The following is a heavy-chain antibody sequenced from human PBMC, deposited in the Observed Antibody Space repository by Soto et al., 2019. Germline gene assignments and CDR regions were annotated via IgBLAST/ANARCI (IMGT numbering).Heavy chain of an antibody. CDR2: IIAFSDIV. CDR1: GGTFGIYA. Sequence: QVQLVQSGAEVKKPGSSVKVSCKASGGTFGIYAITWVRQAPGQGLEWMGGIIAFSDIVNYTQKLQGRVTITADESTNTAYMDLSSPRSEDTAVYYCARSLYSSSWFHSGNSYYYYGMDVWGQGTTVTVSS. CDR3: ARSLYSSSWFHSGNSYYYYGMDV. D-gene: IGHD6-13*01. V-gene: IGHV1-69*12. J-gene: IGHJ6*02.